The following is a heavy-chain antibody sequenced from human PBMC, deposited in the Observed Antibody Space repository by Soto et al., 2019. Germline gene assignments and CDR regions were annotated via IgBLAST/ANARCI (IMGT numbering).Heavy chain of an antibody. D-gene: IGHD1-26*01. CDR3: ARGVSAGVDE. J-gene: IGHJ4*02. CDR1: GSALTRLE. Sequence: KVDSTGSGSALTRLEITSVRQTAGPGLEWRGWMQPSTGRTGYAQKLQGRVTMTRATSINTAYMEQTTLTSEDTAVCDWARGVSAGVDEWSQGTIVTVS. CDR2: MQPSTGRT. V-gene: IGHV1-8*01.